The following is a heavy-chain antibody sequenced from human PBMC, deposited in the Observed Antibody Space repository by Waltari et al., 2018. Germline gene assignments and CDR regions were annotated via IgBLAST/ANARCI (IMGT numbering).Heavy chain of an antibody. CDR1: GDSIGSYY. D-gene: IGHD3-9*01. Sequence: QVQLQESGPRLVKPSETLSLTCSVSGDSIGSYYWSWVRQPAGKGLEGLGRIYPSGITHYNPSLQRRLTMSVGTSKNQFSLKLNSVTAADPAVYYCVRGKVDSQVADYYYYLDVWGKGTTVTISS. CDR3: VRGKVDSQVADYYYYLDV. V-gene: IGHV4-4*07. CDR2: IYPSGIT. J-gene: IGHJ6*03.